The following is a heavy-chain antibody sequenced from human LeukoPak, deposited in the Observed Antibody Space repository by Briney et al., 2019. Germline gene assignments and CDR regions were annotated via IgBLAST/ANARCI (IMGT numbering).Heavy chain of an antibody. J-gene: IGHJ4*02. CDR2: MSPLDSDT. V-gene: IGHV5-51*01. Sequence: GESLKISFQGPGYSFPSFWIGRVPPVPGKDLEWGGIMSPLDSDTSYSPSSQGRVTMTANKSVSTAYLQWSSLKASDTAIYYCARRVINGGHFFDYWGQGTQVIVSS. CDR1: GYSFPSFW. D-gene: IGHD2-21*01. CDR3: ARRVINGGHFFDY.